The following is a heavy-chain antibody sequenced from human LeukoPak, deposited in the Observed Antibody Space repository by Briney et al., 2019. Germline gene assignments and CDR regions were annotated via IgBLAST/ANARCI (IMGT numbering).Heavy chain of an antibody. CDR2: IYYSGDT. CDR1: GGSISSGTYH. V-gene: IGHV4-39*01. D-gene: IGHD3-22*01. Sequence: PSETLSLTCTVSGGSISSGTYHWGWIRQPPGKGLEWIGSIYYSGDTYYDPSLQSRVTISVDASKNQISLKLTSVTAADTAVYYCARQWLLYYFGYWGQGTLVTVSS. CDR3: ARQWLLYYFGY. J-gene: IGHJ4*02.